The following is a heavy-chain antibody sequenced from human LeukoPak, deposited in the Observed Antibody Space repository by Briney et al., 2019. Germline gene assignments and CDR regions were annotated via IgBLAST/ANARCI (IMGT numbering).Heavy chain of an antibody. V-gene: IGHV3-11*01. Sequence: GGSLRLSCAASGFTFSDYYMSWIRQAPGKGLEWVSYISSSGTSIYYADSVKGRFTLSRDNAKNSLYLQMNSLRAEDTAAYYRARGLTGRYILTGYYNDYWGQGTLVTVSS. D-gene: IGHD3-9*01. CDR2: ISSSGTSI. J-gene: IGHJ4*02. CDR1: GFTFSDYY. CDR3: ARGLTGRYILTGYYNDY.